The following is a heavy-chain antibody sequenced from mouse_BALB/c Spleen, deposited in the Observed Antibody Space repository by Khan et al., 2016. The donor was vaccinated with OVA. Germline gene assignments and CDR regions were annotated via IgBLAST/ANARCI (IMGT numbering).Heavy chain of an antibody. CDR2: IWRDGNT. CDR1: GFSLTTYG. CDR3: AKSFYSHYYAMDY. J-gene: IGHJ4*01. D-gene: IGHD2-1*01. Sequence: QVQLKESGPGLVAPSQSLSITCTVSGFSLTTYGVTWVRQPPGKGLEWLGVIWRDGNTDYHSALITRLSISKDNSYRQVFLKLNNLQTDDTATYYWAKSFYSHYYAMDYWGQGTSVTVSA. V-gene: IGHV2-3*01.